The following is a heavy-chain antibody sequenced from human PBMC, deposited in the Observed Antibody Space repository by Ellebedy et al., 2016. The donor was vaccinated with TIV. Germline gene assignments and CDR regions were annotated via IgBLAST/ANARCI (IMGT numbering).Heavy chain of an antibody. CDR1: GFTFSSYS. D-gene: IGHD3-22*01. CDR3: ARDEGDSSGYYYFDY. J-gene: IGHJ4*02. CDR2: ISSSSSTI. Sequence: GGSLRLSXAASGFTFSSYSMNWVRQAPGKGLEWVSYISSSSSTIYYADSVKGRFTISRDNAKNSLYLQMNSLRDEDTAVYYCARDEGDSSGYYYFDYWGQGTLVTVSS. V-gene: IGHV3-48*02.